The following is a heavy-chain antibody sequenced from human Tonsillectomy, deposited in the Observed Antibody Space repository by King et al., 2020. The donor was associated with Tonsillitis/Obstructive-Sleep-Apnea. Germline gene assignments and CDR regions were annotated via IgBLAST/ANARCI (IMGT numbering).Heavy chain of an antibody. V-gene: IGHV4-61*01. CDR3: ARDRYYDFWSGYFYYFDY. J-gene: IGHJ4*02. CDR1: GGSVSSGSYY. Sequence: VQLQESGPGLEKPSETLSLTCTVSGGSVSSGSYYWSWILQPPGKGLEWIGYIYYSWCTNYNPSHKCRVTISVETSKNQFSLKQSSVTAADTAVYYCARDRYYDFWSGYFYYFDYWGQGTLVTVSS. D-gene: IGHD3-3*01. CDR2: IYYSWCT.